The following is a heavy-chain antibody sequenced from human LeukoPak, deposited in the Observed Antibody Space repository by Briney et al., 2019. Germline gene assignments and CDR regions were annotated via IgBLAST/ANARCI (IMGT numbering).Heavy chain of an antibody. V-gene: IGHV4-59*01. CDR3: ARGELWYQH. CDR2: IYCSGST. Sequence: WGTLSLTGSVPGGAISSYDWDWSRQPPGKGLELIGYIYCSGSTNYNPSLKTRVTISVDTSKNQFSLKLTSVSAADTAVYDCARGELWYQHWGQGTLVTVSS. CDR1: GGAISSYD. J-gene: IGHJ1*01. D-gene: IGHD2-21*01.